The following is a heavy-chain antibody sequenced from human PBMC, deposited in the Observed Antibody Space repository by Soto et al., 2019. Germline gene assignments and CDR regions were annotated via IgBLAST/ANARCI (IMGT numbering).Heavy chain of an antibody. CDR1: GFTVSTYG. CDR2: ISRDGGTK. V-gene: IGHV3-30*03. CDR3: ARVPSSSGRAHFDY. D-gene: IGHD2-15*01. Sequence: GGSLRLSCAVSGFTVSTYGMHWVRQAPGKGLEWVAVISRDGGTKYYADSVKGRFTISRDNSKNTLYLQMNSLRAEDTAVYYCARVPSSSGRAHFDYWGQGTLVTVSS. J-gene: IGHJ4*02.